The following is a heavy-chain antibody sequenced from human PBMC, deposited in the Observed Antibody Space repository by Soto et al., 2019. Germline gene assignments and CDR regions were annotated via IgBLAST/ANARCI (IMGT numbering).Heavy chain of an antibody. J-gene: IGHJ5*02. CDR3: ARGVDTAMVEGTNWFDP. CDR2: INPNSGGT. V-gene: IGHV1-2*04. Sequence: ASVKVSCKASGYTFTGYYMHWVRQAPGQGLEWMGWINPNSGGTNYAQKFQGWVAMTRDTSISTAYMELSRPRSDDTAVYYCARGVDTAMVEGTNWFDPWGQGTLVTVSS. CDR1: GYTFTGYY. D-gene: IGHD5-18*01.